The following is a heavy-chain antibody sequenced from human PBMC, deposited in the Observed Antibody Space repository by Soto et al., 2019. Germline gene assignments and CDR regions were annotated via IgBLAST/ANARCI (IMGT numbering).Heavy chain of an antibody. CDR2: ISSSSSYI. CDR3: ARRRVPSIAARPDAFDI. J-gene: IGHJ3*02. V-gene: IGHV3-21*01. Sequence: VGSLRLSCAASGLTLSSYSMNWVRQAPGKGLEWVSSISSSSSYIYYADSVKGRFTISRDNAKNSLYLQMNSLRAEDTAVYYCARRRVPSIAARPDAFDIWGQGTMVTVSS. CDR1: GLTLSSYS. D-gene: IGHD6-6*01.